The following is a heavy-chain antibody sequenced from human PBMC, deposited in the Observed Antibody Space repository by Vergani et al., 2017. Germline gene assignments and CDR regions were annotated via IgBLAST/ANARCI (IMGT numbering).Heavy chain of an antibody. CDR3: ARXIIVATNRIYGMDV. CDR2: IYSGGST. Sequence: EVQLVESGGGLVQPGGSLRLSCAASGFTVSSNYMSWVRQAPGKGLEWVSVIYSGGSTYYADSVKGRFTISRDNSKNTLYLQMNSLRAEDTAVYYCARXIIVATNRIYGMDVWGQGTTVTVSS. J-gene: IGHJ6*02. V-gene: IGHV3-66*02. D-gene: IGHD5-12*01. CDR1: GFTVSSNY.